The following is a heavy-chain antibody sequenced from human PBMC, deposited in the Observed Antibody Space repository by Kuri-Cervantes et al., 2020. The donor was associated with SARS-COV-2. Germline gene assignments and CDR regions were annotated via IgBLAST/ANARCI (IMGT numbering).Heavy chain of an antibody. D-gene: IGHD4-11*01. CDR2: IKQDGSEK. CDR1: GFTFSSYW. J-gene: IGHJ4*02. CDR3: AKDLLGGLHPFDY. V-gene: IGHV3-7*01. Sequence: GESLKISCAASGFTFSSYWMSWVRQAPGKGLEWVANIKQDGSEKYYADSVKGRFTISRDNSKNTLYLQMNSLRAEDTAVYYCAKDLLGGLHPFDYWGQGTLVTVSS.